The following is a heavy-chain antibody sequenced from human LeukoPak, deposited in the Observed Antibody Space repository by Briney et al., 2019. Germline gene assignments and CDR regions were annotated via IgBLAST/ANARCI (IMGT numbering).Heavy chain of an antibody. J-gene: IGHJ4*02. CDR3: AHAGIAAAGYPLDY. CDR2: IYLDDGK. D-gene: IGHD6-13*01. Sequence: SGPTLAKPTQTLTLTCTFSGFSLSTSGVGVGWVRHPPGKALEWLSPIYLDDGKRYSPSPKSRLTITKDTSKNQVVLTMTNMDPVDTATYYCAHAGIAAAGYPLDYWGQGTLVTVSS. CDR1: GFSLSTSGVG. V-gene: IGHV2-5*02.